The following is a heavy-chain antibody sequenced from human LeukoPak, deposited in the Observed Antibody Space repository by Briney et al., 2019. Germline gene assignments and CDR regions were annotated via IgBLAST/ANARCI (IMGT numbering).Heavy chain of an antibody. J-gene: IGHJ4*02. CDR2: IYYSRST. Sequence: SETLSLTCTVSGGSISIYYSRCIRHPPRKGLEWIGYIYYSRSTNCNPSLKGRVTISVDTSKNQFSLRLSSVTAADTAVYYCARSSSVVVNDYGDYGYYFDYWGQGTLVTVSS. CDR3: ARSSSVVVNDYGDYGYYFDY. V-gene: IGHV4-59*08. CDR1: GGSISIYY. D-gene: IGHD4-17*01.